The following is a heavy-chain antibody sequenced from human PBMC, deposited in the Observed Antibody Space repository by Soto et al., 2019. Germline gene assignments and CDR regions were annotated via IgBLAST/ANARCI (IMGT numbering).Heavy chain of an antibody. CDR2: IHHSGST. Sequence: QMQLQESGPGLVKPSETLSLICTVSSGSITSEQRWSWVRQPPGKGLEWIGEIHHSGSTNENPSLRSRVTMSVDKSKNQFSLKLNSVTAADTAVYFCARSFGWYAIDHWGQGTLVIVS. J-gene: IGHJ4*02. CDR1: SGSITSEQR. D-gene: IGHD6-19*01. CDR3: ARSFGWYAIDH. V-gene: IGHV4-4*02.